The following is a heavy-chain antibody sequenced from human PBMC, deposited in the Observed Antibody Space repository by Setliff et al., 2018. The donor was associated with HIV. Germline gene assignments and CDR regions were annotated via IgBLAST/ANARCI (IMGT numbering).Heavy chain of an antibody. V-gene: IGHV1-46*01. J-gene: IGHJ1*01. Sequence: GASVKVSCKTFGYYPSIDYMHWVRQAPGRGLEWLGVVHPFHDILGSNADYAQKFLGRISITWDSSVNTLFLELGPLRSDDSATYYCVRAFDQDFHNWGQGTVVTVSS. CDR1: GYYPSIDY. CDR3: VRAFDQDFHN. D-gene: IGHD3-9*01. CDR2: VHPFHDILGSNA.